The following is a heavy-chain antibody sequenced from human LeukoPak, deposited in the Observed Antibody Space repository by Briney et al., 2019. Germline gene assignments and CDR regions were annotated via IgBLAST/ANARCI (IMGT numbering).Heavy chain of an antibody. V-gene: IGHV4-38-2*02. CDR2: IYQSGST. CDR1: GYSISIGYH. D-gene: IGHD5-24*01. J-gene: IGHJ3*02. CDR3: ARHRPAERWLQFVHAFDI. Sequence: SETLSLTCTVSGYSISIGYHWGWIRQPPGKGLEWIGSIYQSGSTYYNPSLKSRVTMSIDTSRNHFSLKLNSVTAADTAVYYCARHRPAERWLQFVHAFDIWGQGTMVTVS.